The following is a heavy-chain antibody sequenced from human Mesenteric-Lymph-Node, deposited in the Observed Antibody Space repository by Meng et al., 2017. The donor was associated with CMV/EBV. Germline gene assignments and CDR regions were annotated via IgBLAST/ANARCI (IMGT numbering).Heavy chain of an antibody. CDR2: IYYSGST. CDR3: ARDGCSSTSCYPDY. J-gene: IGHJ4*02. CDR1: GGSISSGDYY. Sequence: SETLSLTCTVSGGSISSGDYYWSWIRQPPGKGLEWIGSIYYSGSTYYNPSLKSRVTISVDTSKNQFSLKLSSVTAADTAVYYCARDGCSSTSCYPDYWGQGTLVTVSS. V-gene: IGHV4-39*07. D-gene: IGHD2-2*01.